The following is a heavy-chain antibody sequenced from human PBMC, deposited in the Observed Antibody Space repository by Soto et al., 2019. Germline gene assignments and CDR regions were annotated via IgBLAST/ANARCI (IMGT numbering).Heavy chain of an antibody. CDR2: IWYDGSNK. CDR1: GFTFSIYG. J-gene: IGHJ3*02. Sequence: QVQLVESGGGVVQPGRSLRLSCAASGFTFSIYGMHWVRQAPGKGLEWVAVIWYDGSNKYYADSVKGRFTISRDNSKNTLYLQMNGLRAEDTAVYYCAKEALVDTGMDTTGVDAFDIWGQGTMVTVSS. D-gene: IGHD5-18*01. V-gene: IGHV3-33*06. CDR3: AKEALVDTGMDTTGVDAFDI.